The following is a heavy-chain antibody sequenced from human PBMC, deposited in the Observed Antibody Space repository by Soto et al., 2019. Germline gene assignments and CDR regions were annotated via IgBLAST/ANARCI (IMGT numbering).Heavy chain of an antibody. CDR2: IYYSGST. Sequence: PSATLSLTCTVSGGSISSYYWSWIRQPPGKGLEWIGYIYYSGSTNYNPSLKSRVTISVDTSKNQFSLKLSSVTAADTAVYYCAIITGARGWFDPWGQGSLVTVSS. V-gene: IGHV4-59*01. CDR1: GGSISSYY. D-gene: IGHD1-26*01. CDR3: AIITGARGWFDP. J-gene: IGHJ5*02.